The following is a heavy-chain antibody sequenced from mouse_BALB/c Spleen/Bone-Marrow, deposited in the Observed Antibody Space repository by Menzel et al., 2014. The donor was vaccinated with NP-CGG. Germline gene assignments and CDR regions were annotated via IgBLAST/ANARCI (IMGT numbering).Heavy chain of an antibody. D-gene: IGHD2-1*01. CDR2: ISSGDSYT. V-gene: IGHV5-9-3*01. CDR1: GFTFSSYA. CDR3: ARDYGNYGFAY. J-gene: IGHJ3*01. Sequence: DVHLVESGGGLVKPGGSLKLSCAASGFTFSSYAMSWVRQTPEKRLEWVATISSGDSYTYYPDSVKGRFTISRDNAKNTLYLQMSSLRSEDTAMYYCARDYGNYGFAYWGQGTLVTVSA.